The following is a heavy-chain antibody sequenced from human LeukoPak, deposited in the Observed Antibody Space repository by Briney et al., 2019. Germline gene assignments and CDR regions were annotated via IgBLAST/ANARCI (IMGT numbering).Heavy chain of an antibody. CDR1: GFTFSSYE. CDR2: ISSSGSTI. V-gene: IGHV3-48*03. CDR3: AKDRVRYSSSSGWHDAFDI. J-gene: IGHJ3*02. Sequence: AGGSLRLSCAASGFTFSSYEMNWVRQAPGKGLEWVSYISSSGSTIYYADSVKGRFTISRDNSKNTLYLQMNSLRAEDTAVYYCAKDRVRYSSSSGWHDAFDIWGQGTMVTVSS. D-gene: IGHD6-6*01.